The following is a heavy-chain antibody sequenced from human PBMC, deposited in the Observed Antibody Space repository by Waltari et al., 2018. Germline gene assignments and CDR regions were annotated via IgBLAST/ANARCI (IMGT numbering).Heavy chain of an antibody. D-gene: IGHD3-22*01. CDR1: GGSISSHY. J-gene: IGHJ3*02. V-gene: IGHV4-59*11. CDR3: ARNPTYYYDSSGYFDAFDI. Sequence: QVQLQESGPGLVKPSETLSLTCTVSGGSISSHYWSWIRQPPGKGLEWIGYIYYSGSTNYNPSLKSRVTISVDTSKNQFSLKLSSVTAADTAVYYCARNPTYYYDSSGYFDAFDIWGQGTTVTVSS. CDR2: IYYSGST.